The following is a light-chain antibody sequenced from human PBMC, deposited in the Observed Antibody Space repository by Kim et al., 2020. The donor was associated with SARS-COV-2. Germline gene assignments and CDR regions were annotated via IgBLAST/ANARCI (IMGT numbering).Light chain of an antibody. CDR1: SSDVGGYNY. CDR3: SSYAGSNNLI. Sequence: QSALTQPPSASGSPGQSVTISCTGTSSDVGGYNYFYWYQQHPGKAPKLIIYEVSKRPSGVPDRFSGSKSGNTASLTVSGLQAEDEADYYCSSYAGSNNLIFGTGTKVTVL. J-gene: IGLJ1*01. V-gene: IGLV2-8*01. CDR2: EVS.